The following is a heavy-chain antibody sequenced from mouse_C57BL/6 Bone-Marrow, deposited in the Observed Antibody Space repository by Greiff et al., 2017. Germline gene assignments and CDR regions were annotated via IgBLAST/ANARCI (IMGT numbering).Heavy chain of an antibody. J-gene: IGHJ2*01. Sequence: QVQLQQPGAELVMPGASVKLSCKASGYTFTSYWMHWVKQRPGQGLEWIGEIDPSDSYTNYNQKFKGKSTLTVDKSSSTAYMQLSSLTSEDSAVYYCALLYGSIDYWGQGTTLTVSS. CDR2: IDPSDSYT. CDR3: ALLYGSIDY. D-gene: IGHD1-1*01. V-gene: IGHV1-69*01. CDR1: GYTFTSYW.